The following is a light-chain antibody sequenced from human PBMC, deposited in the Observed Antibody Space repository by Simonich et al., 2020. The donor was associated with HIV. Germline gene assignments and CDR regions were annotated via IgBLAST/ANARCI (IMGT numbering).Light chain of an antibody. CDR2: KAS. CDR1: QSISRW. J-gene: IGKJ1*01. V-gene: IGKV1-5*03. CDR3: QQYNSYSPGT. Sequence: DIQMTKSPSTLSASVGDRVTITCRSSQSISRWLSLYQQKPGKPPKLLIYKASRLESGVPSRFSGSGSGTEFILTISSLQPDDFATYYCQQYNSYSPGTFGQGTRVEIK.